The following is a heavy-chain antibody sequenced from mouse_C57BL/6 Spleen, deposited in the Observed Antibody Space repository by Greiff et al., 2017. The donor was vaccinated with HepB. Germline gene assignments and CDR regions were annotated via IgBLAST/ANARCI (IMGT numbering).Heavy chain of an antibody. D-gene: IGHD1-2*01. J-gene: IGHJ4*01. V-gene: IGHV1-81*01. CDR1: GYTFTSYG. CDR2: IYPRSGNT. CDR3: AREGATAPYAMDY. Sequence: QVQLQQSGAELARPGASVKVSCKASGYTFTSYGISWVKQRTGQGLEWIGEIYPRSGNTYYNEKFKGKATLTADKSSSTAYMERRSLTSEDSAVYFCAREGATAPYAMDYWGQGTSVTVSS.